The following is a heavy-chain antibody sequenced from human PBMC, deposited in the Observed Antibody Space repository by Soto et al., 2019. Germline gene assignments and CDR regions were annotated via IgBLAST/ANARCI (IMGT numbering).Heavy chain of an antibody. V-gene: IGHV4-39*01. CDR1: GGSVTNSSYY. D-gene: IGHD4-17*01. J-gene: IGHJ4*02. CDR2: VYYRGRS. CDR3: VSQRTTVPTQAYFDY. Sequence: PSETLSLTCTVSGGSVTNSSYYWGWIRQSPGRGLEWIGSVYYRGRSHSKSSVKSRVTISVDTSKNRFSLSLNSVTASDTAVYFCVSQRTTVPTQAYFDYWGPGALVTVSS.